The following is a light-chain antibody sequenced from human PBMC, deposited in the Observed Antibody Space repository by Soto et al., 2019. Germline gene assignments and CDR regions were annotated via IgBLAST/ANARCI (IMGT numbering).Light chain of an antibody. CDR3: QQYFTPREYT. CDR2: WAS. CDR1: QSLLYSSNNKNY. V-gene: IGKV4-1*01. J-gene: IGKJ2*01. Sequence: DIVMTQSPDSLAVSLGERATISCKSSQSLLYSSNNKNYLAWYQQKPRQPPKLLIYWASTRESGVPDRFSGSGSGTDFTLTISSLQAEDVAVYYCQQYFTPREYTFGQGTKLELK.